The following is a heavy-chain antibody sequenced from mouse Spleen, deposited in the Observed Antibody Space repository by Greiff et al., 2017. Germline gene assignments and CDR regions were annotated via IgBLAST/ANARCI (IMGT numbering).Heavy chain of an antibody. CDR1: GYAFSSSW. Sequence: VQLQQSGPELVKPGASVKISCKASGYAFSSSWMNWVKQRPGKGLEWIGRIYPGDGDTNYNGKFKSKATLTVDKSSSTAYMQLSSLTSEDSAVYCCTRGWDEGYAMDYGGQGTSVTVSS. J-gene: IGHJ4*01. V-gene: IGHV1-82*01. D-gene: IGHD4-1*01. CDR2: IYPGDGDT. CDR3: TRGWDEGYAMDY.